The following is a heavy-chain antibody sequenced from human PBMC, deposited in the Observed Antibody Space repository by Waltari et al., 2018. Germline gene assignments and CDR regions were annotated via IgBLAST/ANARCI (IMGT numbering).Heavy chain of an antibody. D-gene: IGHD2-15*01. V-gene: IGHV3-23*04. Sequence: EVRLVQSGGGLVQPGGSMRLYCVASNFKFENRLLNYAMTWVRQAPGEGLDWFAAITGSGNKTYYADSVKGRFTISRDNSQDTVFLDMTNVKAEDTAVYYCTTGFVVVDWDEGSYDDYWGQGTLVTVSS. CDR2: ITGSGNKT. CDR3: TTGFVVVDWDEGSYDDY. CDR1: NFKFENRLLNYA. J-gene: IGHJ4*02.